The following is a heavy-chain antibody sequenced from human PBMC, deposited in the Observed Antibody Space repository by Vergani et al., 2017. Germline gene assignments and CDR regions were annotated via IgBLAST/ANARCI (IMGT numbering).Heavy chain of an antibody. CDR1: RFDFSDYY. V-gene: IGHV3-11*04. CDR3: ASGSSGFFTLTSPNWCDP. Sequence: QGQLVESGGGLVKPGGSLRLSCAASRFDFSDYYMSWIRQAPGKGLEWISYISNSGNTINYADSVKGRFIVSRDNAKKSLYLQMNSLRVEDTAVYYCASGSSGFFTLTSPNWCDPWGQGTLVTVS. D-gene: IGHD3-3*01. J-gene: IGHJ5*02. CDR2: ISNSGNTI.